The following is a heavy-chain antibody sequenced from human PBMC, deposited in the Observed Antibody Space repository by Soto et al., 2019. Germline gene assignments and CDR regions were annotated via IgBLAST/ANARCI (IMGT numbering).Heavy chain of an antibody. J-gene: IGHJ4*02. CDR1: GFSLSTSGVG. Sequence: QITLKESGPTLVKPTQTLTLTCTFSGFSLSTSGVGVGWIRQPPGKALEWLALIYWDDDKRYSPSLKSRLTRTKDTSKNQVVLTMTKMVPVDTATYDCAHRRVWFGFDCWGQGTLVTVSS. V-gene: IGHV2-5*02. D-gene: IGHD3-16*01. CDR2: IYWDDDK. CDR3: AHRRVWFGFDC.